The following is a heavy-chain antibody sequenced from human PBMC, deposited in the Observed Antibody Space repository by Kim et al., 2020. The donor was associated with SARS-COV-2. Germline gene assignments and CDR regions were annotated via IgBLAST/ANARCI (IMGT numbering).Heavy chain of an antibody. Sequence: SSPSSQGHVTISADKSISTAYLQWSSLKASDTAMYYCARHSAAAELSLDYWGQGTLVTVSS. CDR3: ARHSAAAELSLDY. D-gene: IGHD6-13*01. V-gene: IGHV5-10-1*01. J-gene: IGHJ4*02.